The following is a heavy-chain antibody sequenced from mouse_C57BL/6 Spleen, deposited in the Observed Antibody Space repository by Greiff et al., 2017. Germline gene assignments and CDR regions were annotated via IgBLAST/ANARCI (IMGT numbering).Heavy chain of an antibody. Sequence: VQLQESGPELVKPGASVKIPCKASGYTFTDYNMDWVKQSHGQRLEWIGDINPNNGGTLYHQTFKGKATLTVAKSSSTADMELRCLTSEDTAGYYCARQDGYYAMDYWGQGTSGTGSS. J-gene: IGHJ4*01. CDR2: INPNNGGT. CDR3: ARQDGYYAMDY. D-gene: IGHD2-3*01. CDR1: GYTFTDYN. V-gene: IGHV1-18*01.